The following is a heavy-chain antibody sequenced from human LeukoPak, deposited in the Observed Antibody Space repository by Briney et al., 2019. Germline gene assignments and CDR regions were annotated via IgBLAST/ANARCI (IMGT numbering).Heavy chain of an antibody. Sequence: GGSLRLSCAASGFTFSNHGMHWVRQAPGKGLEWVAVIEYDGRNKYYADSVKGRFVISRDNSDNTLYPQMNSLRAEDTAVYFCAKDREQLWNFGMDVWGQGTTVTVSS. CDR3: AKDREQLWNFGMDV. CDR2: IEYDGRNK. CDR1: GFTFSNHG. V-gene: IGHV3-30*18. J-gene: IGHJ6*02. D-gene: IGHD5-18*01.